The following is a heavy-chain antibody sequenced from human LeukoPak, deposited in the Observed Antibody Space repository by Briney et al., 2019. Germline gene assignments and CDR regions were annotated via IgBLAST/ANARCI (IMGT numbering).Heavy chain of an antibody. CDR3: ARQFVGEVPATVVTPSGMDV. CDR1: GYTFTSYA. V-gene: IGHV1-3*01. D-gene: IGHD4-23*01. Sequence: GASVKVSCKASGYTFTSYAMHWVRQAPGQRLEWMGWINAGNGNTKYSQKFQGRVTITRDTSASTAYMELSSLRSEDTAVYYCARQFVGEVPATVVTPSGMDVWGQGTTVTVSS. CDR2: INAGNGNT. J-gene: IGHJ6*02.